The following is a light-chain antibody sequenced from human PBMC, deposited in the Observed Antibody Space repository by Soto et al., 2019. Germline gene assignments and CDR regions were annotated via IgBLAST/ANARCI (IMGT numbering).Light chain of an antibody. CDR2: EVS. J-gene: IGLJ2*01. CDR1: SSDVGGYNY. Sequence: QSVLTQSPSASGSPGQSVTISCTGTSSDVGGYNYVSWYQQHPGKAPKLMIYEVSKRPSGVPDRFSGSKSGNTASLTVSGLQAEDEADYYCSSYAGSNIVVFGGGTKVTVL. CDR3: SSYAGSNIVV. V-gene: IGLV2-8*01.